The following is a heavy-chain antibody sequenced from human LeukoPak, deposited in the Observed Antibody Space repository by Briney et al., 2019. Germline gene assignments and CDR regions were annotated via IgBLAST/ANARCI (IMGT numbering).Heavy chain of an antibody. CDR3: WIDIRLSYLGSPSFFP. CDR2: IKQDSSER. CDR1: KFTFTNYW. V-gene: IGHV3-7*03. J-gene: IGHJ5*02. Sequence: PGGSLRLSCAASKFTFTNYWMAWVRRAPGKGLEWAAYIKQDSSERYYVDSVKDRFTISRDNPENSLYLQMYSLRAEETAVYYFWIDIRLSYLGSPSFFPWG. D-gene: IGHD7-27*01.